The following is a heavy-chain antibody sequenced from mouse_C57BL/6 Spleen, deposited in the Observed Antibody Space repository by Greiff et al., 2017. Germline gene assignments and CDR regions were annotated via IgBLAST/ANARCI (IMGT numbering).Heavy chain of an antibody. Sequence: EVQGVESGGGLVKPGGSLKLSCAASGFTFSSYAMSWVRQTPEKRLEWVATISDGGSYTYYPDNVKGRFTISRDNAKNNLYLQMSHLKSEDTAMYYCARALTGTSDWYFDVWGTGTTVTVSS. D-gene: IGHD4-1*01. J-gene: IGHJ1*03. V-gene: IGHV5-4*01. CDR3: ARALTGTSDWYFDV. CDR1: GFTFSSYA. CDR2: ISDGGSYT.